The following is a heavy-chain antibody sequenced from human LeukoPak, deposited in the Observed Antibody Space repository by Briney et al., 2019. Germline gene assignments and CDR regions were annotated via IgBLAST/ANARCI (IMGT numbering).Heavy chain of an antibody. D-gene: IGHD2-15*01. CDR1: GFTFYAYA. Sequence: PGGSLRLSCAASGFTFYAYAMTWVRQGPRKGLELVSGMGGSGDSTIYADSVRGRFTISRDNSKDTLYLQMNNLRAAETAIYYCAKDAWTYCIDCSRGPTPLYCWREGTLVSVPS. V-gene: IGHV3-23*01. CDR3: AKDAWTYCIDCSRGPTPLYC. CDR2: MGGSGDST. J-gene: IGHJ4*02.